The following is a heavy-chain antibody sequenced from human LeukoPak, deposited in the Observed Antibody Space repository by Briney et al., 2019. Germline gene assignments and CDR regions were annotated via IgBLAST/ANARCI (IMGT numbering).Heavy chain of an antibody. CDR1: GGSFSGYY. CDR3: ARHFVGITMIVADRAFDY. CDR2: INHSGST. Sequence: TSETLSLTCAVYGGSFSGYYWSWIRQPPGKGLEWIGEINHSGSTNYNPSLKSRVTISVDTSKNQFSLKLSSVTAADTAVYYCARHFVGITMIVADRAFDYWGQGTLVTVSS. D-gene: IGHD3-22*01. J-gene: IGHJ4*02. V-gene: IGHV4-34*01.